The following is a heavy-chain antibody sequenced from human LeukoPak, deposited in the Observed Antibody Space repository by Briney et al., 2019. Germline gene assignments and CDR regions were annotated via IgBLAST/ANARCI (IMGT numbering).Heavy chain of an antibody. V-gene: IGHV3-74*01. Sequence: GGSLRLSCAASGFTFSSCWMHWVRQTPGKGLVWVSRINNDGSGTSYADSVKDRFTISRDNAKNILFLQMNSLRAEDTAVYYCARGGDYYGMDVWGQGTTVTVSS. J-gene: IGHJ6*02. D-gene: IGHD2-15*01. CDR3: ARGGDYYGMDV. CDR1: GFTFSSCW. CDR2: INNDGSGT.